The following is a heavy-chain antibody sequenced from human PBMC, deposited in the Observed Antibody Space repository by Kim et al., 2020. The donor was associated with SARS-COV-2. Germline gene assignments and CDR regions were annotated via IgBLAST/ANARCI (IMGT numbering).Heavy chain of an antibody. Sequence: ASVKVSCKASGYTFTSYYMHWVRQAPGQGLEWMGIINPSGGSTSYAQKFQGRVTMTRDTSTSTVYMELSSLRSEDTAVYYCARAYDSSEAPATINYYYGMDVWGQRTTVTVSS. J-gene: IGHJ6*02. V-gene: IGHV1-46*01. CDR1: GYTFTSYY. CDR2: INPSGGST. CDR3: ARAYDSSEAPATINYYYGMDV. D-gene: IGHD3-22*01.